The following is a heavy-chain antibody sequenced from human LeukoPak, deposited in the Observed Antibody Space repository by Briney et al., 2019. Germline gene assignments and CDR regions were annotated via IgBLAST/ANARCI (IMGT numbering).Heavy chain of an antibody. CDR1: GYSFTSYW. D-gene: IGHD3-3*01. CDR3: ARQGRIDYDFWSGYRNPTGWFDP. Sequence: PGESLKISCKGSGYSFTSYWIGWVRQMPGKGLEWMGIIYPGDSHTRYSPSFQGQVTISADKSISTAYLQWSSLKASDTAMYYCARQGRIDYDFWSGYRNPTGWFDPWGQGTLVTVSS. CDR2: IYPGDSHT. J-gene: IGHJ5*02. V-gene: IGHV5-51*01.